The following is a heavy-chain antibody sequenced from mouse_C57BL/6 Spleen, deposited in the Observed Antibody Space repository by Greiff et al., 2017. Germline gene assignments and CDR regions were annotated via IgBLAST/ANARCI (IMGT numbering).Heavy chain of an antibody. Sequence: QVQLQQPGAELVKPGASVKLSCKASGYTFTSYWMQWVKQRPGQGLEWIGEIYPSDSYTNYNQKFKGKATLTVDTSSSTAYMQLSSLTSEDSAVYYCARDSSGYTWFAYWGQGTLVTVSA. V-gene: IGHV1-50*01. CDR3: ARDSSGYTWFAY. CDR1: GYTFTSYW. D-gene: IGHD3-2*02. J-gene: IGHJ3*01. CDR2: IYPSDSYT.